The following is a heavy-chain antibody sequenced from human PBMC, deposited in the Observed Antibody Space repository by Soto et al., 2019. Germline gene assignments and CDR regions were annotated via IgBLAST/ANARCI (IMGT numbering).Heavy chain of an antibody. D-gene: IGHD3-3*01. J-gene: IGHJ6*02. V-gene: IGHV4-30-4*01. Sequence: SETLSLTCTVSGGSISSGDYYWSWIRQPPGKGLEWIGYIYDSGSTYYNPSLKSRVTISVDTSKKQFSLKLSSVTASDTAVYYCARARLRFLEDIYYYFYGMDVWGQGTTVTVSS. CDR2: IYDSGST. CDR3: ARARLRFLEDIYYYFYGMDV. CDR1: GGSISSGDYY.